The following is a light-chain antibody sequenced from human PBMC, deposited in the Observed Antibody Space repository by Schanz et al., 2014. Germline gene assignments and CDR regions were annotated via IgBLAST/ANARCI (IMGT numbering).Light chain of an antibody. CDR3: AAWDDSLSGLV. J-gene: IGLJ2*01. V-gene: IGLV2-11*01. CDR2: DVS. CDR1: SSDIGAYNF. Sequence: QSALTQPRSVSGSPGQSVTISCTGTSSDIGAYNFVFWYQQHPGKAPKLMIYDVSKRPSGVPDRFSGSKSGNTASLTVSGLQSEDEADYDCAAWDDSLSGLVFGGGTKLTVL.